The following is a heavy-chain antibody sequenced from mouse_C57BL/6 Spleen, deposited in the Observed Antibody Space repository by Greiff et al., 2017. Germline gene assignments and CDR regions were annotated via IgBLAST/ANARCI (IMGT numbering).Heavy chain of an antibody. D-gene: IGHD2-4*01. Sequence: QVQLQQPGTELVKPGASVKLSCKASGYTFTSYWMHWVKQRPGQGLEWIGNINPSNGGTNYNEKFKSKATLTVDKSSSTAYMQLSSLTSEDSAVYYCARGIYYDYDEGSWFAYWGQGTLVTVSA. J-gene: IGHJ3*01. V-gene: IGHV1-53*01. CDR1: GYTFTSYW. CDR3: ARGIYYDYDEGSWFAY. CDR2: INPSNGGT.